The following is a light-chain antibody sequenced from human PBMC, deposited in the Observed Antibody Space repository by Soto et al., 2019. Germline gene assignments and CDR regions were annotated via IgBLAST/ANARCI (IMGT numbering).Light chain of an antibody. CDR3: QRYGSPWA. V-gene: IGKV3-20*01. CDR2: DAS. Sequence: EIVLTQSPGTLSLSPGERATLSCRASHSFSGDYLARHQQKPGQAPRLLIYDASTRATGIPDRFSGSGSGTDFTLTISRLEPEDFAVYYCQRYGSPWAFGQGTKVEIK. CDR1: HSFSGDY. J-gene: IGKJ1*01.